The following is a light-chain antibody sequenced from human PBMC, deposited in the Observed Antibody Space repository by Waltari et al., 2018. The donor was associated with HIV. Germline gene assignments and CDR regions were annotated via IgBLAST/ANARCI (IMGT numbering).Light chain of an antibody. CDR2: DNF. Sequence: QSVLTQPPSVSGAPGPRVTISCPGSRTTIGSGYAVHWYQQLPGTAPKLVIYDNFNRTSGVPDRFSGSKSGTSASLAITGLQAEDEADYYCQSYDSGRRVFGGGTKLAVL. V-gene: IGLV1-40*01. CDR3: QSYDSGRRV. CDR1: RTTIGSGYA. J-gene: IGLJ3*02.